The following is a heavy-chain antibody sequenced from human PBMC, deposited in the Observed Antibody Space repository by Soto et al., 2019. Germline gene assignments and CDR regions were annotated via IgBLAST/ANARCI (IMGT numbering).Heavy chain of an antibody. CDR2: IWSDGNNR. Sequence: ESGGGVLQPGKSLRLSCAASGFNFNTYGFHWVRQAPGKGLEWVSVIWSDGNNRYYADSVKGRFTISRDISKTTVYLQMNTRRVEDTAVYFCARIPLDTIMALDYWGHGTLVTVSS. CDR1: GFNFNTYG. CDR3: ARIPLDTIMALDY. D-gene: IGHD5-18*01. V-gene: IGHV3-33*01. J-gene: IGHJ4*01.